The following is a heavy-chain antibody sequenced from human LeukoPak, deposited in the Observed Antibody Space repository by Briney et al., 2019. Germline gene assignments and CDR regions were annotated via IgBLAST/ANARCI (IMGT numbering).Heavy chain of an antibody. Sequence: GGSLRLSCAASGFTFSSYAMHWVRQAPGKGLEYVSAISSNGGSTYYANSVKGRFTISRDNSKNTLYLQMGSLRAEDMAVYYCARVAAAGPYYYYYMDVWGKGTTVTVSS. CDR3: ARVAAAGPYYYYYMDV. V-gene: IGHV3-64*01. CDR1: GFTFSSYA. CDR2: ISSNGGST. D-gene: IGHD6-13*01. J-gene: IGHJ6*03.